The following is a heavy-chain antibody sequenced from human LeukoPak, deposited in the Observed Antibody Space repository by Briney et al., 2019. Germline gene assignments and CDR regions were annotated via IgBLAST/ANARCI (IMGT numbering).Heavy chain of an antibody. Sequence: SETLSLTCAVYGGSFSGYYWSWIRQPPGKGLEWIGEINHSGSTNYNPSLKSRVTISVDSSKNQFSLRLSFVTAADTAVYYCARILGYCSGGTRPDRYFDLWGRGTLVTVSS. J-gene: IGHJ2*01. D-gene: IGHD2-15*01. CDR2: INHSGST. CDR3: ARILGYCSGGTRPDRYFDL. CDR1: GGSFSGYY. V-gene: IGHV4-34*01.